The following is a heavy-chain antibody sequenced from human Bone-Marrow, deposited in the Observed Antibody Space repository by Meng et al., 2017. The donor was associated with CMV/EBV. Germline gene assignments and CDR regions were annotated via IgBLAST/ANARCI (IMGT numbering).Heavy chain of an antibody. Sequence: ASVKVSCKASGYTLTGYFMHWVRQAPGQGLEWMGWINPNSGGTNYAQKFQGRVTMTRDTSISTAYMELSRLRSDDTAVYYCARGLGVTPGYGLDVWGQGTTVTVSS. CDR1: GYTLTGYF. D-gene: IGHD3-16*01. V-gene: IGHV1-2*02. CDR2: INPNSGGT. J-gene: IGHJ6*02. CDR3: ARGLGVTPGYGLDV.